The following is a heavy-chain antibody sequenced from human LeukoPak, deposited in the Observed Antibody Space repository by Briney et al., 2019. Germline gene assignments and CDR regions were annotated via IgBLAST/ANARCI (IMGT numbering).Heavy chain of an antibody. J-gene: IGHJ4*02. CDR3: ARDLDYSTGFDY. CDR1: GFTFSSSTFGSYT. D-gene: IGHD4-11*01. CDR2: ISSTGTYI. V-gene: IGHV3-21*01. Sequence: GGSLRLSCATSGFTFSSSTFGSYTMNWVRQAPGKGLEWVSSISSTGTYIYYTDSVKSRFTISRDIANSLLYLQMNSLRADDTAVYYCARDLDYSTGFDYWGQGTLVTVSS.